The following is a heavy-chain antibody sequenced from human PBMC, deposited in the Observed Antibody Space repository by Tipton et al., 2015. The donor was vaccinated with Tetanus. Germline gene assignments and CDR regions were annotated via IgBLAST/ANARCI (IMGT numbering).Heavy chain of an antibody. CDR3: ARLTGHSMDVVDYYYFGMDV. D-gene: IGHD2-21*01. CDR1: GGSFSLYY. J-gene: IGHJ6*02. Sequence: TLSLTCTVSGGSFSLYYWNWVRQSPGKGLEWIGEISHSGSSSYSPSLKSRVTISLDTSKNQFSLKLTSVSAADTAVYYCARLTGHSMDVVDYYYFGMDVWGQGTKVTVSS. V-gene: IGHV4-34*01. CDR2: ISHSGSS.